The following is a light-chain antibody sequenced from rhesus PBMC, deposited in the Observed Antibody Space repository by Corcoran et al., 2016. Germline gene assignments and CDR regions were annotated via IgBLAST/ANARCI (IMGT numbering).Light chain of an antibody. CDR3: QHYYNTPWT. CDR2: ESS. V-gene: IGKV1-25*01. Sequence: DIQMTQSPSSLSASVGDRVTISCRASQGITDDLAWYQLKPGETPKLLIYESSTLQSGIPSRFSGNGSGTDFTLTISSLQPEDFATYYCQHYYNTPWTFGQGTKVEIK. J-gene: IGKJ1*01. CDR1: QGITDD.